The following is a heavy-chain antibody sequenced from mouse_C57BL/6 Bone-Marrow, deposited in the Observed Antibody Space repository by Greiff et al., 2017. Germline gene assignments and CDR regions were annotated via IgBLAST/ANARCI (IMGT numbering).Heavy chain of an antibody. V-gene: IGHV1-85*01. D-gene: IGHD1-1*01. J-gene: IGHJ1*03. CDR3: ARDYGSSYWYFDV. CDR2: IYPRDGST. Sequence: QVQLQQSGPELVKPGASVKLSCKASGYTFTSYDINWVKQRPGQGLAWIGWIYPRDGSTKYNEKVKGKATLTVDTSSSTAYMELHSLPSEDSAVYFCARDYGSSYWYFDVWGTGTTVTVSS. CDR1: GYTFTSYD.